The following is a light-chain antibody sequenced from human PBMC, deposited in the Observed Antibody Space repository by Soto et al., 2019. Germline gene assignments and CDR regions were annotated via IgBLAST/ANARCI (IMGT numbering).Light chain of an antibody. V-gene: IGKV3-20*01. Sequence: ENVLTQSPGTLSLSPGERATLSCRASQSVSTPYLAWYQQNPGQAPRLLIYSTSTRASGIPDRFSGSGSGTDFTLTISRLDPEDFAVYYWQQYGSSPWTFGQGPKVEIK. CDR1: QSVSTPY. CDR3: QQYGSSPWT. CDR2: STS. J-gene: IGKJ1*01.